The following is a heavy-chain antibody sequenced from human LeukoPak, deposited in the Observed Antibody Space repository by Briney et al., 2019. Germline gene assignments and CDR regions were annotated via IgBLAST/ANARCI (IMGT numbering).Heavy chain of an antibody. Sequence: GGSLRLSCAASGFTFSDYWMHWVRQAPGKGLVWVSHINADEDRAAYADSVKGRFTISRDNAKNTLYLQMNSLRVEDTAVYYCARDRGPRTGFMVREAYDYWGQGTLVTVSS. CDR3: ARDRGPRTGFMVREAYDY. J-gene: IGHJ4*02. CDR1: GFTFSDYW. D-gene: IGHD3-10*01. V-gene: IGHV3-74*01. CDR2: INADEDRA.